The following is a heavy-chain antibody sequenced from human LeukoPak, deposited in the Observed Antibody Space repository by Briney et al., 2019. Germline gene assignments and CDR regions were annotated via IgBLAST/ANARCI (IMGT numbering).Heavy chain of an antibody. Sequence: GGSLRLSCTASGFTFGDYAMSWVRQAPGKGLEWVGFIRSKAYGGTTEYAASVKGRFTISRDDSKSIAYLQMNSLKTEDTAVYYCTAPYYYDSSGYLRDYWGQGTLVTVSS. CDR1: GFTFGDYA. D-gene: IGHD3-22*01. J-gene: IGHJ4*02. CDR3: TAPYYYDSSGYLRDY. CDR2: IRSKAYGGTT. V-gene: IGHV3-49*04.